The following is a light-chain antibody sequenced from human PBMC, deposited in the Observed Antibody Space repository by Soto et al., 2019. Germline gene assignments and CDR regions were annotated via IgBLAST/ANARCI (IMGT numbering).Light chain of an antibody. CDR1: QGIRNQ. CDR3: LQHDFYPRT. V-gene: IGKV1-17*01. CDR2: AAS. Sequence: DIQMTQSPSSLSASVGDRVTITCRASQGIRNQLGWYQQKPGKAPNRLIYAASTLQSGVPLRFSGSGSGTEVTLTISSLQPEDFATYYFLQHDFYPRTFGQGTKVEI. J-gene: IGKJ1*01.